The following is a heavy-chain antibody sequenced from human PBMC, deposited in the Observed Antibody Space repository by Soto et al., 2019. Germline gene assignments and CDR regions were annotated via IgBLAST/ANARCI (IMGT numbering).Heavy chain of an antibody. V-gene: IGHV1-18*04. CDR3: ARDLGYGDYGTDF. J-gene: IGHJ4*02. CDR1: GYTFRSNG. Sequence: ASVKVSCKASGYTFRSNGITWVRQAPGQGFEWMGWINGDNGNTNYAQKFQGRLAMTTDTSTSTAYMELTSLKSDDTAVYYCARDLGYGDYGTDFWGQGTLVNVS. D-gene: IGHD4-17*01. CDR2: INGDNGNT.